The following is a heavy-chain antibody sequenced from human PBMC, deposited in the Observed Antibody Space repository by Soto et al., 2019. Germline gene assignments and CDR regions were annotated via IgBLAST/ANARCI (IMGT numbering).Heavy chain of an antibody. J-gene: IGHJ4*02. V-gene: IGHV4-34*01. Sequence: PSETLSLTCAVYGGSFSGYYWSWIRQPPGKGLEWIGEINHSGSTNYNPSLKSRATISVDTSKNQFSLKLSSVTAADTAVYYCARYSYGFYYFDYWGQGTLVTVSS. D-gene: IGHD5-18*01. CDR1: GGSFSGYY. CDR2: INHSGST. CDR3: ARYSYGFYYFDY.